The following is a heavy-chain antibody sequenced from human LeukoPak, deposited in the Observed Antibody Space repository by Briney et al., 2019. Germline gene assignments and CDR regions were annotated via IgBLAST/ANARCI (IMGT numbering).Heavy chain of an antibody. J-gene: IGHJ4*02. CDR3: AKEDSSNCGLDY. CDR2: ISYDGSNK. Sequence: GRSLRLSCEASGFTFSSYGMHWVRQAPGKGLEWVALISYDGSNKYYADSVKGRFTISRDNSKNTLYLQMNSLRGEDTAVYYCAKEDSSNCGLDYWGQGNLVTVSS. CDR1: GFTFSSYG. D-gene: IGHD6-13*01. V-gene: IGHV3-30*18.